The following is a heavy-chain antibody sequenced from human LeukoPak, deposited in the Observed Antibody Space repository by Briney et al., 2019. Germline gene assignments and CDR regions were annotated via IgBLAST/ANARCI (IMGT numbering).Heavy chain of an antibody. CDR1: GGSFSGYY. D-gene: IGHD2-15*01. CDR2: INHSGST. J-gene: IGHJ5*02. V-gene: IGHV4-34*01. CDR3: ARATGFDCSGGSCYPWGWFDP. Sequence: SETLSLTCAVYGGSFSGYYWSWIRQPPGKGLEWIGEINHSGSTNYNPSLKSRVTISVDTSKNQFSLKLSSVTAADTAVYYCARATGFDCSGGSCYPWGWFDPWGQGTLVTVSS.